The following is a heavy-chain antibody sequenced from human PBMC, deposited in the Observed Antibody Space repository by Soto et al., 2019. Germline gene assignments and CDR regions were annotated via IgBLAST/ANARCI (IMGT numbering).Heavy chain of an antibody. J-gene: IGHJ6*02. V-gene: IGHV3-30*18. CDR3: AKDLGYGSGSYYGLYGMDV. D-gene: IGHD3-10*01. Sequence: QVQLVESGGGVVQPGRSLRLSCAASGFTFSSYGMHWVRQAPGKGLEWVAVISYDGSNKYYADSVKGRFTISRDNSKNTLYLQMNSLRAEDTAVYYCAKDLGYGSGSYYGLYGMDVWGQGTTVTVSS. CDR2: ISYDGSNK. CDR1: GFTFSSYG.